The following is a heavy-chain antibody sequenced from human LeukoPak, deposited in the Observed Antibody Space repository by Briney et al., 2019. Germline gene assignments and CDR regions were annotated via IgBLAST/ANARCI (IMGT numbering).Heavy chain of an antibody. CDR1: GFTFSNYN. Sequence: GGSLRLSCAASGFTFSNYNMNWVRQAPGKGLEWVSYITLSSTIYYADSVKGRFTISRDNAKNSLSLQMNSLRAEDTAVYYCARETPQSSSWTAFDYWGQGTLVTVSS. J-gene: IGHJ4*02. CDR3: ARETPQSSSWTAFDY. D-gene: IGHD6-13*01. CDR2: ITLSSTI. V-gene: IGHV3-48*01.